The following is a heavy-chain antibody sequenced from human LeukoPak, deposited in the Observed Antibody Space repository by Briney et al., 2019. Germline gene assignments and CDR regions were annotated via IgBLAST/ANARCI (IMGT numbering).Heavy chain of an antibody. J-gene: IGHJ4*02. D-gene: IGHD2/OR15-2a*01. CDR2: IYYSGST. CDR3: ARPTSKLGSFDY. V-gene: IGHV4-39*01. Sequence: SETLSFTCTVSGGSISSSSYYWGWIRQPPGKGLEWIGSIYYSGSTYYNPSLKSRVTISVDTSKNQFSLKMRSVTAADTAVHYCARPTSKLGSFDYWGQGTLVTVSS. CDR1: GGSISSSSYY.